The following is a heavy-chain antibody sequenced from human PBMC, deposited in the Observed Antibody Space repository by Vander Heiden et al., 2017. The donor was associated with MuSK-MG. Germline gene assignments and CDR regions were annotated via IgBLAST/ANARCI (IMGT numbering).Heavy chain of an antibody. CDR2: ISGSGATT. D-gene: IGHD3-16*01. J-gene: IGHJ5*02. Sequence: GQLLESGGTLVQPGGSLSVSCSASGFSFSNYAMTWVRQGPGKGLEWVSAISGSGATTYYADSVKGRFTISRDNSKNTLFLYMKSLRADDTAVYYCAKDTGEFVTGWFDPWGQGTLVTVSS. V-gene: IGHV3-23*01. CDR1: GFSFSNYA. CDR3: AKDTGEFVTGWFDP.